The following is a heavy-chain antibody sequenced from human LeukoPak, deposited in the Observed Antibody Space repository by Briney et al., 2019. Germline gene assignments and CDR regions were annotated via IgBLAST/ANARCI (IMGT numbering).Heavy chain of an antibody. J-gene: IGHJ4*02. Sequence: GGSLRLSCAASGFTFSSYGMHWVRQAPGKGLEWVAVISYDGSNKYYADSVKGRFTISRDNSKNTLYLQMNSLRAEDTAVYYCAKDRPDHPPEGDYWGQGTLVTVSS. CDR3: AKDRPDHPPEGDY. CDR2: ISYDGSNK. V-gene: IGHV3-30*18. CDR1: GFTFSSYG.